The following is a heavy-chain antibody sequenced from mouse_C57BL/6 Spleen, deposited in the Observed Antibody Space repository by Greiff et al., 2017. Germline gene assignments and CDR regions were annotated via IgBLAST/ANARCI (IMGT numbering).Heavy chain of an antibody. Sequence: VQLQQPGAELVMPGASVKLSCKASGYTFTSYWMHWVKQRPGQGLEWIGEIDPSDSYTNDNQKFKGKSTLTVDKSTSTAYMQLSSLTSEDSAVYDCARGLRRDYAMDYWGQGTSVTVSS. CDR3: ARGLRRDYAMDY. CDR2: IDPSDSYT. CDR1: GYTFTSYW. D-gene: IGHD2-2*01. V-gene: IGHV1-69*01. J-gene: IGHJ4*01.